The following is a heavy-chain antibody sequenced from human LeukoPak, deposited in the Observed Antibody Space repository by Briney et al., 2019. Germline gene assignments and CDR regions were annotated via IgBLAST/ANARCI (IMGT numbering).Heavy chain of an antibody. CDR3: TKDWGTTGPYDY. Sequence: GGSLRLSCAASGFTFSTFSMNWVRQAPGRGLEWVSSISKGSGYIYYADSVRGRFTLSRDNAKNSLYLQMNSLRAEDTAIYYCTKDWGTTGPYDYWGQGTLVTVSS. V-gene: IGHV3-21*01. D-gene: IGHD2-2*01. CDR2: ISKGSGYI. CDR1: GFTFSTFS. J-gene: IGHJ4*02.